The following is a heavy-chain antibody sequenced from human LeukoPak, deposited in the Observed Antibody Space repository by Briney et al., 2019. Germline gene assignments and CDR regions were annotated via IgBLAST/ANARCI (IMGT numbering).Heavy chain of an antibody. J-gene: IGHJ4*02. V-gene: IGHV5-51*01. D-gene: IGHD3-22*01. CDR1: GYRFTSYW. CDR3: ARHYYDSSGSRIEYYFDY. CDR2: IYPGDSDT. Sequence: GESLKISWKGSGYRFTSYWIGGVRQMPGKGLEGMGIIYPGDSDTRYSPSSQGQVTISADKSISTAYLQWSSLKASDTAMYYCARHYYDSSGSRIEYYFDYWGQGTLVTVSS.